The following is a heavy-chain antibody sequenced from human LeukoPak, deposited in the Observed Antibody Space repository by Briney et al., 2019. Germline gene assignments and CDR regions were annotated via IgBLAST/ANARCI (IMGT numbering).Heavy chain of an antibody. D-gene: IGHD6-13*01. J-gene: IGHJ4*02. V-gene: IGHV1-46*01. CDR3: ATRSYGVYSSSWYDIDY. Sequence: ASVKVSCKASGYTFTSYYMHWVRQAPGQGLEWMGIINPSGGSTSYAQKFQGRVTMTRDTSTSTVYMELSSLRSEDTAVYYCATRSYGVYSSSWYDIDYWGQGTLVTVSS. CDR1: GYTFTSYY. CDR2: INPSGGST.